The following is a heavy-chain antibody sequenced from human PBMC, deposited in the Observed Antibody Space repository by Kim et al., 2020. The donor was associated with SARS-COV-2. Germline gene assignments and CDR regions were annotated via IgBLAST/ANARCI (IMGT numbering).Heavy chain of an antibody. CDR2: IYYSGST. Sequence: SETLSLTCTVSGGSISSYYWSWIRQPPGKGLEWIGYIYYSGSTNYNPSLKSRVTISVDTSKNQFSLKLSSVTAADTAVYYCARGKFMITFGGVPGDAFDIWGQGTMVTVSS. CDR1: GGSISSYY. J-gene: IGHJ3*02. D-gene: IGHD3-16*01. CDR3: ARGKFMITFGGVPGDAFDI. V-gene: IGHV4-59*01.